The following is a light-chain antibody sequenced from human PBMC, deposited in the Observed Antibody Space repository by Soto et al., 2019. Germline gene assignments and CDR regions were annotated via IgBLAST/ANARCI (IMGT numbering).Light chain of an antibody. Sequence: QSVLTQPASVSGSPGQSITISCTGTSSDVGGYNFVPWYQQRPGKAPKFMIYEVSNRPSGISDRFSGSKSGNTASLTISGLQAEDEADYYCCSYTSSTTYVFGTGTKVTVL. J-gene: IGLJ1*01. CDR1: SSDVGGYNF. CDR2: EVS. V-gene: IGLV2-14*01. CDR3: CSYTSSTTYV.